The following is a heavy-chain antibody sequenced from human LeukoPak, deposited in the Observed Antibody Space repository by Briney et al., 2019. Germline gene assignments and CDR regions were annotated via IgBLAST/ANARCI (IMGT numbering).Heavy chain of an antibody. CDR3: AKTRRSGTEYGDFDH. Sequence: PGGSLRLSCAASGFNFADYDMHWVRQVPGKGLEWVALIHRDGRTTYYGDSVKGRFAISRDNSRTSLYPQMNSLRAEDTALYHCAKTRRSGTEYGDFDHWGQGTQVTVSS. CDR1: GFNFADYD. D-gene: IGHD1-26*01. CDR2: IHRDGRTT. J-gene: IGHJ4*02. V-gene: IGHV3-43*02.